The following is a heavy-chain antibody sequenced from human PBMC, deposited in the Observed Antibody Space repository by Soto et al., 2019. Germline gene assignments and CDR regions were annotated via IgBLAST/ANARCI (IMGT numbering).Heavy chain of an antibody. CDR2: ISVSGGTT. V-gene: IGHV3-23*01. D-gene: IGHD3-22*01. J-gene: IGHJ4*02. Sequence: EVLLLESGGGLVQPGGSLRLSCAASGFTFRNYAMSWVRQAPGKGLDWVSTISVSGGTTHYPDSVKGRFTISRDNSKNTVYLQMNSLRAEDTAVYYCAKGLYYYDSSGYRLFDYWGQGTLVTVSS. CDR1: GFTFRNYA. CDR3: AKGLYYYDSSGYRLFDY.